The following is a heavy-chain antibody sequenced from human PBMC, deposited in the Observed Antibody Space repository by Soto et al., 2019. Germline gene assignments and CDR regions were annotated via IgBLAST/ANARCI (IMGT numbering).Heavy chain of an antibody. J-gene: IGHJ5*02. V-gene: IGHV1-3*01. D-gene: IGHD2-15*01. CDR3: ARGIATGQLDP. CDR1: GYTCTIYT. Sequence: ASVKVSCKASGYTCTIYTMNCVLQAPGQRLEWMGWINPDNGNTKSSQKFQDRVIITRDTSASTAYMDLSSLRSEDTAVYYCARGIATGQLDPWGQGTPVTVSS. CDR2: INPDNGNT.